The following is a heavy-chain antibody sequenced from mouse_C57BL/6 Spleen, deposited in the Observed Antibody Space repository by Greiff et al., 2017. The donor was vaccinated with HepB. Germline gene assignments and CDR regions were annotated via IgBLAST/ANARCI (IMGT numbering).Heavy chain of an antibody. D-gene: IGHD1-1*01. CDR2: IHPNSGST. J-gene: IGHJ3*01. V-gene: IGHV1-64*01. CDR3: ARLTTVVAKGLAY. CDR1: GYTFTSYW. Sequence: QVQLKQPGAELVKPGASVKLSCKASGYTFTSYWMHWVKQRPGQGLEWIGMIHPNSGSTNYNEKFKSKATLTVDKSSSTAYIQRSSLTSEDSAVYYCARLTTVVAKGLAYWGQGTLVTVSA.